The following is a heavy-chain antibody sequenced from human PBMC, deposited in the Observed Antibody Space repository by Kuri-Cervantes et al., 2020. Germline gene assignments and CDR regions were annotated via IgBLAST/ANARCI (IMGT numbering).Heavy chain of an antibody. D-gene: IGHD3-3*01. V-gene: IGHV1-2*02. CDR2: INPNSGGT. CDR1: GYTFTNYA. Sequence: ASVKVSCKASGYTFTNYAMHWVRQAPGQRLEWMGWINPNSGGTNYAQKFQGRVTMTRDTSISTAYMELSRLRSDDTAVYYCARDSKLEAYYNFWSGYYTPNWFDPWGQGTLVTVSS. CDR3: ARDSKLEAYYNFWSGYYTPNWFDP. J-gene: IGHJ5*02.